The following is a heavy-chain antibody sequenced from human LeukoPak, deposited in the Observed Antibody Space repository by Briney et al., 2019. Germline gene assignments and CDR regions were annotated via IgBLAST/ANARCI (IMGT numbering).Heavy chain of an antibody. CDR2: ISSDGNDR. V-gene: IGHV3-30*01. CDR3: ARGDYFDSSAYYSLDY. Sequence: GGFLRLSCAVSGFTFSSYAMHSVRQGPGKGLEWVAIISSDGNDRYYADSVRDRFTIFRDNSKNTLYLQMNSLRAEDTAVYYCARGDYFDSSAYYSLDYWGQGTLVTVSS. CDR1: GFTFSSYA. J-gene: IGHJ4*02. D-gene: IGHD3-22*01.